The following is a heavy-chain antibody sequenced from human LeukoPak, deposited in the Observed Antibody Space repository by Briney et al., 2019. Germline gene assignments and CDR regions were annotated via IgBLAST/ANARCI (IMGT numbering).Heavy chain of an antibody. CDR2: IRYDGSNK. CDR3: AKGRDLVIAYYFDY. Sequence: PGGSLRLSCAASGFTFGSYGMHWVRQAPGKGLEWVAFIRYDGSNKYYADSVKGRFTISRDNSKNTLYLQMNSLRAEDTAVYYCAKGRDLVIAYYFDYWGQGTLVTVSS. J-gene: IGHJ4*02. V-gene: IGHV3-30*02. D-gene: IGHD3-9*01. CDR1: GFTFGSYG.